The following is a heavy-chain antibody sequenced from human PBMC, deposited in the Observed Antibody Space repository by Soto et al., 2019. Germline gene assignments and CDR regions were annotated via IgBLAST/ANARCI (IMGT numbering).Heavy chain of an antibody. CDR1: GFTFDDYA. V-gene: IGHV3-43D*04. CDR3: AKDTGDSSSRHYYYYYGMDV. Sequence: PGGSLRLSCAASGFTFDDYAMRWVRQAPGKGLEWVSLISWDGGSTYYADSVKGRFTISRDNSKNSLYLQMNSLRAEDTALYYCAKDTGDSSSRHYYYYYGMDVWGQGTTVTVSS. CDR2: ISWDGGST. J-gene: IGHJ6*02. D-gene: IGHD6-6*01.